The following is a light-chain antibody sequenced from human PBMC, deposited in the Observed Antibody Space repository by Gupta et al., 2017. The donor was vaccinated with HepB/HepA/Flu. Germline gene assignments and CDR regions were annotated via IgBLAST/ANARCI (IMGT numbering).Light chain of an antibody. Sequence: VLTQSPSAPVAPGQTAGITGGGNNIGSKGVHWYQQKPGQAPVLVVYDDRDRPSGFPERFSGSNSGNTATLTISRVEAGDEADYYCQVWDSSSDHYVFGSGTKVTVL. CDR3: QVWDSSSDHYV. CDR1: NIGSKG. J-gene: IGLJ1*01. CDR2: DDR. V-gene: IGLV3-21*02.